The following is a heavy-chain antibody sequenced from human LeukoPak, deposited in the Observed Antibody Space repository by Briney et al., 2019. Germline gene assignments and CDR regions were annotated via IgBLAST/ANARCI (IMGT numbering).Heavy chain of an antibody. J-gene: IGHJ4*02. CDR2: INPNSGGT. CDR1: GYTFTGYY. Sequence: ASVKVSCKASGYTFTGYYMHWVRQAPGQGLEWMGWINPNSGGTNYAQKFQDRVTITRDTSASTAYMELSSLRSEDTAVYYCARQGGSGYYFDHWGQGTLVTVSS. V-gene: IGHV1-2*02. D-gene: IGHD3-22*01. CDR3: ARQGGSGYYFDH.